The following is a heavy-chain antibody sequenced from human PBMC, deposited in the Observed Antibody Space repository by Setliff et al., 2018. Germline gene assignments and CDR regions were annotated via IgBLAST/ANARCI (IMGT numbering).Heavy chain of an antibody. D-gene: IGHD2-15*01. V-gene: IGHV1-18*01. CDR1: GYIFSSYG. CDR2: ISSYNTDIT. J-gene: IGHJ3*01. Sequence: ASVKVSCKASGYIFSSYGISWVRQAPGQGLQWMEWISSYNTDITNYAERFQGRITMTTDTSTSAAYMELRGLRSDDTAIYYCAISTLSICSGGSCPNAFDLWGQGTMVTVSS. CDR3: AISTLSICSGGSCPNAFDL.